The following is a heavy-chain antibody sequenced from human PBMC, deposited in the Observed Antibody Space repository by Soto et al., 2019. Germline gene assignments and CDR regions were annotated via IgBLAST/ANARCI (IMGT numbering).Heavy chain of an antibody. CDR3: ARDLFGGSGSTFRGKYGMDV. Sequence: QVQLVESGGGVVQPGRSLRLSCAASGFTFSSYGMHWVRQAPGKGLEWVAVIWYDESNKYYADSVKGRFTISRDNSKNTLYLQMNTLRAEDTAVYYCARDLFGGSGSTFRGKYGMDVWVQGTTVTVSS. J-gene: IGHJ6*02. D-gene: IGHD3-10*01. V-gene: IGHV3-33*01. CDR1: GFTFSSYG. CDR2: IWYDESNK.